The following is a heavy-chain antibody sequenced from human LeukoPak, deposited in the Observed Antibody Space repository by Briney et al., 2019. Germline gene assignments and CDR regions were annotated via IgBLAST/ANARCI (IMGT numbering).Heavy chain of an antibody. J-gene: IGHJ4*02. D-gene: IGHD5-12*01. V-gene: IGHV4-59*12. Sequence: PSETLSLTCTVSGDSMSSFYWSWVRQPPGKGLEWIGYIYYSGSTNYNPSLKSRVTMSVDTSKNHFSLILSSVTAADTAVYYCARDFSGYDFGYWGQGTLVTVSS. CDR3: ARDFSGYDFGY. CDR2: IYYSGST. CDR1: GDSMSSFY.